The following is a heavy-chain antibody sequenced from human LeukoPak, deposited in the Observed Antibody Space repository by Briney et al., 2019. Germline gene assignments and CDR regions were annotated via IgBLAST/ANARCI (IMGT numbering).Heavy chain of an antibody. CDR1: GFSVTRNY. J-gene: IGHJ4*02. D-gene: IGHD1-1*01. Sequence: GGSLRLSCAASGFSVTRNYVSWVRQAPGKGLEWVSLMYSGGGTSYADSVKGRFTISRDTSENTLYLQMSSLRAEDTALYYCARYDNGKDYFDYWGQGTLVTVSS. CDR2: MYSGGGT. CDR3: ARYDNGKDYFDY. V-gene: IGHV3-53*01.